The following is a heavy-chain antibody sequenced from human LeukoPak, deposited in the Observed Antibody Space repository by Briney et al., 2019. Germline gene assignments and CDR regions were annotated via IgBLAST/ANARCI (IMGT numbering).Heavy chain of an antibody. V-gene: IGHV3-11*04. Sequence: GGSLRLSCAASGFTFSDYYMSWIRQAPGKGLEWVSYISSSGSTIYYADSVKGRFTISRDNAKNSLYLQMNSLRAEDTAVYYCARDGGYYDSSGYYPHWEPLIDIWGQGTMVTVSS. CDR3: ARDGGYYDSSGYYPHWEPLIDI. J-gene: IGHJ3*02. CDR1: GFTFSDYY. CDR2: ISSSGSTI. D-gene: IGHD3-22*01.